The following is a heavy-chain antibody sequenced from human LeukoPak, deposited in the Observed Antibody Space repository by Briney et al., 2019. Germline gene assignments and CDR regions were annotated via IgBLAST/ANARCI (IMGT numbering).Heavy chain of an antibody. CDR1: GGPFSSYG. CDR3: AKDGKQQTLDY. V-gene: IGHV1-69*06. CDR2: IIPIFGTA. D-gene: IGHD6-13*01. Sequence: ASVRVSCKASGGPFSSYGFSWVRQAPGQGLEWMGGIIPIFGTANYAQKFQGRVTITADKSTSTAYMELSSLRSEDTAVYYCAKDGKQQTLDYWGQGTLVTVSS. J-gene: IGHJ4*02.